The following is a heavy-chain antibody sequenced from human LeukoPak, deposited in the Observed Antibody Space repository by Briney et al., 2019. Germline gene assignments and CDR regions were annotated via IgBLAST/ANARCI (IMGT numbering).Heavy chain of an antibody. Sequence: ASVKVSCKASGGTFSSYGINWVRQAPGQGLEWMGWISGYNGNTNYAQKLQGRVTMTTDTSTTTAYMELRSLRSDDTAVYYCARGGAYHDILTGSGDFWGQGTLVTVSS. J-gene: IGHJ4*02. CDR1: GGTFSSYG. CDR2: ISGYNGNT. V-gene: IGHV1-18*01. D-gene: IGHD3-9*01. CDR3: ARGGAYHDILTGSGDF.